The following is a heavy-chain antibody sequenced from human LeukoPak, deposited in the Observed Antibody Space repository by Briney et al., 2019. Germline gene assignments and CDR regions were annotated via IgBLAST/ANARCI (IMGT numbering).Heavy chain of an antibody. J-gene: IGHJ6*03. Sequence: GGSLRLSCAASGFTFSSYAMSWVRQAPGKGLEWVSAISGSGGSTYYADSVKGRFTISRDNSKNTLYLQMNSLRAEDTAVYYCAKEPTVVTPLDYYMDVWGKGTTVTVSS. CDR1: GFTFSSYA. CDR2: ISGSGGST. D-gene: IGHD4-23*01. V-gene: IGHV3-23*01. CDR3: AKEPTVVTPLDYYMDV.